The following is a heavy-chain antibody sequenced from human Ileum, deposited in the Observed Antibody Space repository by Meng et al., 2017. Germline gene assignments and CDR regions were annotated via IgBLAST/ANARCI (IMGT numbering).Heavy chain of an antibody. Sequence: GESLMISCASSGFTFSSYAMGLVRQAPGKGLEWVSIISGSGVRTHYADSVRGRFTITRDNSKNTLDLQLNSLRAEDTAVYHCAKAGWIVVEWFDIWGQGTMVTVSS. CDR1: GFTFSSYA. CDR3: AKAGWIVVEWFDI. J-gene: IGHJ5*01. CDR2: ISGSGVRT. V-gene: IGHV3-23*01. D-gene: IGHD3-22*01.